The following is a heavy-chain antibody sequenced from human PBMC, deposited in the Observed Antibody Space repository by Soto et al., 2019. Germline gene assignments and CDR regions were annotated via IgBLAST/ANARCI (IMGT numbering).Heavy chain of an antibody. J-gene: IGHJ3*02. CDR3: TTAIVGARHAFDI. V-gene: IGHV3-15*07. CDR2: IKSKTDGGTT. CDR1: GFTFSNAW. D-gene: IGHD1-26*01. Sequence: EVQLVESGGGLVKPGGSLRLSCAASGFTFSNAWMNWVRQAPGKGLEWVGRIKSKTDGGTTDYAAPVKGRFTISRDDSKNTLYLQMNSLKTEDTAVYYCTTAIVGARHAFDIWGQGTMVTVSS.